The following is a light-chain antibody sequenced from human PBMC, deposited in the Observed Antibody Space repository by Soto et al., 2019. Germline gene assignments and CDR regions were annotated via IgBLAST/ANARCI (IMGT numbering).Light chain of an antibody. CDR3: QQSHSIPPT. CDR1: QSISSY. J-gene: IGKJ4*01. CDR2: AAS. V-gene: IGKV1-39*01. Sequence: DIPMTQSPSSLSASVGDRVTITCRTSQSISSYLNWYQQKPGKAPKLLIYAASSLQSGVPSRFSGSGSGTDLTLTISSLQPEDFAIYYCQQSHSIPPTFGGGTKVEIK.